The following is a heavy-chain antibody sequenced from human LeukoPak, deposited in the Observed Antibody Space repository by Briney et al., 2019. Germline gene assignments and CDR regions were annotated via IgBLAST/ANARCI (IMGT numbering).Heavy chain of an antibody. CDR1: GFTLSNYS. D-gene: IGHD3-9*01. CDR2: IKQDGSEK. CDR3: AREGLRYFDWLLTQYYFDY. Sequence: GGSLRLSCAVSGFTLSNYSMNWVRQAPGKGLEWVANIKQDGSEKYYVDSVKGRFTISRDNAKNSLYLQMNSLRAEDTAVYYCAREGLRYFDWLLTQYYFDYWGQGTLVTVSS. V-gene: IGHV3-7*01. J-gene: IGHJ4*02.